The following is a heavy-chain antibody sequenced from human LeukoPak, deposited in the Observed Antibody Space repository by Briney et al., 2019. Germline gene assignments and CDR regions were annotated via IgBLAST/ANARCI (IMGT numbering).Heavy chain of an antibody. CDR2: FDPEDGET. V-gene: IGHV1-24*01. CDR1: GYTLTELS. J-gene: IGHJ6*03. Sequence: ASVKVSCKVSGYTLTELSMHWVRQAPGKGLEWMGGFDPEDGETIYAQKFQGRVTMTEDTSTDTAYMELSSLGSEDTAVYYCARGPEGILNWGSDYYYYYYMDVWGKGTTVTVSS. CDR3: ARGPEGILNWGSDYYYYYYMDV. D-gene: IGHD7-27*01.